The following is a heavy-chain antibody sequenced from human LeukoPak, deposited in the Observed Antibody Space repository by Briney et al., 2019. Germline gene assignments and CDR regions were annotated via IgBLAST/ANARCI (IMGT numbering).Heavy chain of an antibody. D-gene: IGHD2-15*01. CDR1: GYTFTRYG. CDR3: TRVPELPDY. J-gene: IGHJ4*02. V-gene: IGHV1-18*01. CDR2: SSASNGNT. Sequence: ASVKVCCTASGYTFTRYGITWVRQAPGPGLEWMGWSSASNGNTNYAQHLQGRVTMTTDTSTSTAYMELRSLRSDDTAMYFCTRVPELPDYWGQGTLVTVSS.